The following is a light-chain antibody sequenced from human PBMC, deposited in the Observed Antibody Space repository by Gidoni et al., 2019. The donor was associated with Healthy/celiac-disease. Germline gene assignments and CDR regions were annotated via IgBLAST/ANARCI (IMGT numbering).Light chain of an antibody. CDR1: QSISSY. Sequence: DIQMTHSPSSLSASVGDRVTITCRASQSISSYLNWYQQKPGKAPKLLIYAASSLQSGVPSRFSSSGSGTDFTLTISSLQPEDFATYYCQQSYSTSWTFXQXTKVEIK. V-gene: IGKV1-39*01. J-gene: IGKJ1*01. CDR3: QQSYSTSWT. CDR2: AAS.